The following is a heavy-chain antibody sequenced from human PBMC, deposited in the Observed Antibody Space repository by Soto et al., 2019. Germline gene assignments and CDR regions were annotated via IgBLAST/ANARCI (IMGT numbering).Heavy chain of an antibody. J-gene: IGHJ3*02. CDR1: GYTFTSYY. CDR3: ARAVYGEWLFYNDAFDI. CDR2: INPSGGST. Sequence: GASVKVSCKASGYTFTSYYMHWVRQAPGQGLEWMGIINPSGGSTSYAQKFQGRVTMTRDTSTSTVYMELSSLRSEDTAVYYCARAVYGEWLFYNDAFDIWGQGTMVTVSS. D-gene: IGHD3-3*01. V-gene: IGHV1-46*03.